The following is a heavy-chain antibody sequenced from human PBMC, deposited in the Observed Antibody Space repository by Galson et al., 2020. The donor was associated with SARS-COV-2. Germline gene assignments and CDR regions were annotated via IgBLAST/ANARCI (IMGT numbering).Heavy chain of an antibody. CDR3: ASATTSRAIYYFDY. V-gene: IGHV4-39*01. J-gene: IGHJ4*02. Sequence: ASETLSLTCTVSGGSISSSRYYWGWIRPPPGTGLEWIGSIYYSGSTYYNPSLKSRVTISVDTSKNQFSLKLSSVTAADTAVYYCASATTSRAIYYFDYWGQGTLVTVSS. CDR2: IYYSGST. CDR1: GGSISSSRYY. D-gene: IGHD4-17*01.